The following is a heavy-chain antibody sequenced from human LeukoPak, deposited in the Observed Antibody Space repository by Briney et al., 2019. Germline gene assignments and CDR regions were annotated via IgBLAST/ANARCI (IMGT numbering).Heavy chain of an antibody. J-gene: IGHJ4*02. V-gene: IGHV4-4*02. CDR1: GDSISTNHW. CDR2: VYHSGST. D-gene: IGHD1-26*01. Sequence: SGTLSLTCAVSGDSISTNHWWSWVRQPPGKGLEWIGEVYHSGSTNYNPSLKSRVTISVDKSKNLFSLKLTSVTAEDTAVYYCVRDGAGAPPFDYWGQGALVTVSS. CDR3: VRDGAGAPPFDY.